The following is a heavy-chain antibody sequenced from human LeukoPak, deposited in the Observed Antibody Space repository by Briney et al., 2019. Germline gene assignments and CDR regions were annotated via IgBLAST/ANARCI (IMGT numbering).Heavy chain of an antibody. CDR1: GYSFSSYW. Sequence: GESLKISCKGSGYSFSSYWIGWVRQMPGKGLEWMGIIDPSDSDIRYSPSFQGQVTISADKSISTAYLQWSSLKASDTAMYYCARRGLSWFDPWGQGTLVTVSS. CDR3: ARRGLSWFDP. J-gene: IGHJ5*02. V-gene: IGHV5-51*01. D-gene: IGHD1-26*01. CDR2: IDPSDSDI.